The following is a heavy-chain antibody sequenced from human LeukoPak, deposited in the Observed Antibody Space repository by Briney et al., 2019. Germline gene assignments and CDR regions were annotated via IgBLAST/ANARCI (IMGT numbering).Heavy chain of an antibody. CDR3: ARYYYASGSFDY. CDR1: GFTFSNYW. Sequence: PGGSLRLSCAASGFTFSNYWMSWVRQAPGKGLEWVANIKKDGSDKYYVDSVKDRFTISRDNAKKSLYLQMNSLRAEDTAVYYCARYYYASGSFDYWGKGTLVTVSS. D-gene: IGHD3-10*01. CDR2: IKKDGSDK. J-gene: IGHJ4*02. V-gene: IGHV3-7*04.